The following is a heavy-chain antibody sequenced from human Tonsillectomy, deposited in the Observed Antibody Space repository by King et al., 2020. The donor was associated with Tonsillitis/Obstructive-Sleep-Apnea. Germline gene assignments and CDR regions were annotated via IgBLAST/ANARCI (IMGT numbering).Heavy chain of an antibody. CDR3: ARPLYDGGAFDI. CDR1: GASINSGDHY. V-gene: IGHV4-30-4*01. Sequence: VQLQESGPGLVKPSQTLSLTCTVSGASINSGDHYWSWIRQPPGKGLEWIGYIYYSGNTYYNPSLKSRVSISVDTSKNQFSLRLSSLTAADTAVYYCARPLYDGGAFDIWGQGTLVTVSA. J-gene: IGHJ3*02. CDR2: IYYSGNT. D-gene: IGHD2-15*01.